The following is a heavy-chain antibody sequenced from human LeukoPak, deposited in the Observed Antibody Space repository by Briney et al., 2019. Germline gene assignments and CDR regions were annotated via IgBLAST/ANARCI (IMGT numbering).Heavy chain of an antibody. Sequence: GESLKISCKGSGYSFTNYWIGWVRQMPGKGLELMGVIYPGDSATRYSPSFQGQDAISVDKSIRTAYLQWSSLKASDIAMYYCARLPYCGGDCYPNWFDTWGQGTLVTVSS. CDR3: ARLPYCGGDCYPNWFDT. CDR1: GYSFTNYW. J-gene: IGHJ5*02. V-gene: IGHV5-51*01. CDR2: IYPGDSAT. D-gene: IGHD2-21*02.